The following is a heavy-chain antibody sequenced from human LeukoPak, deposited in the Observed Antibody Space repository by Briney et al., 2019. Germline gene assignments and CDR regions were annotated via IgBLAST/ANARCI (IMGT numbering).Heavy chain of an antibody. CDR3: AKDLQSAELGDHYDY. D-gene: IGHD7-27*01. Sequence: GGSLRLSCAASGFTVSSNYMSWVRQAPGKGLEWVSVIYSCGSTYYADSVKGRSTISRDNSKNTLYLQMNSLRAEDTAVYYCAKDLQSAELGDHYDYWGQGTLVTVSS. CDR1: GFTVSSNY. J-gene: IGHJ4*02. V-gene: IGHV3-66*01. CDR2: IYSCGST.